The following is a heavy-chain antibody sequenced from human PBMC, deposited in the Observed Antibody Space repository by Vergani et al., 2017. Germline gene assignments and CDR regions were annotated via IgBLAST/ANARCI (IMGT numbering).Heavy chain of an antibody. J-gene: IGHJ4*02. CDR2: ISWNSGSI. CDR3: AKDLHVNEGVLEFGGACFDY. D-gene: IGHD2-8*02. Sequence: EVQLLESGGGLVQPGGSLRLSCAASGFTFSSYAMSWVRQAPGKGLEWVSAISWNSGSIGYADSVKGRFTISRDNAKNSLYLQMNSLRAEDTALYYCAKDLHVNEGVLEFGGACFDYWGQGTLVTVSS. CDR1: GFTFSSYA. V-gene: IGHV3-9*01.